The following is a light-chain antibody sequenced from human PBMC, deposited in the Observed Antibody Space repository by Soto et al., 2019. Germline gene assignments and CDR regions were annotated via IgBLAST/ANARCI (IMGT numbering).Light chain of an antibody. J-gene: IGLJ2*01. CDR3: GTWDSSLSAVV. V-gene: IGLV1-51*01. Sequence: QSALTQPPSVSAAPGQKVTISCSGSSSNIGNNYVSWYQQLPGTAPKLLIYDSNKRPSGIPDRFSGSKSRTSATLGITGLQTGDEADYYCGTWDSSLSAVVFGGGTKLTVL. CDR2: DSN. CDR1: SSNIGNNY.